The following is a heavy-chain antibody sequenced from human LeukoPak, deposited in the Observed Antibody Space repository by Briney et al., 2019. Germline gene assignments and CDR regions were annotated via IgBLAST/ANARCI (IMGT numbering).Heavy chain of an antibody. CDR2: IKQDGSEK. D-gene: IGHD6-19*01. Sequence: GGSLRLSCAASGFTFSSSWMSWVRQAAGKGLEWVANIKQDGSEKYHVDSVKGRFTITRDNAENSLYLQMNSLRGEDTAVYFCARAGYSSGWDYWGQGTLVTVSS. CDR3: ARAGYSSGWDY. V-gene: IGHV3-7*01. CDR1: GFTFSSSW. J-gene: IGHJ4*02.